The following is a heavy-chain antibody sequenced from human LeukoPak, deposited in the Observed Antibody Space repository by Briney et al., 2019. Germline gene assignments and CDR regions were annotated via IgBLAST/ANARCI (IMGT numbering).Heavy chain of an antibody. V-gene: IGHV3-9*03. J-gene: IGHJ4*02. CDR3: TRSTGWYNYFDY. Sequence: GGTLRLSCATSGFTFDNYAMHWVRQAPGKGLEWVSGITWNSGSIAYADSVKGRFTISRDNAKNSLYLQMNSLTADDVAFYYCTRSTGWYNYFDYWGQGALVTVSS. D-gene: IGHD6-19*01. CDR1: GFTFDNYA. CDR2: ITWNSGSI.